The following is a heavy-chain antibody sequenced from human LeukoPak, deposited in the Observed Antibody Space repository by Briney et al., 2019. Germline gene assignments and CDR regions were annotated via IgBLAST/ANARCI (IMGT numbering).Heavy chain of an antibody. D-gene: IGHD3-22*01. J-gene: IGHJ3*02. CDR2: ISKSTYI. Sequence: GGSLRLSCAASGFTFSAYAMNWVRQAPGKGLEWVSSISKSTYIYYADSVKGRFIISRDNAKNSLYLQMNSLRAEDTAVYHCARDGLYDSSGYHNPDAFDIWGQGTMVTVSS. CDR1: GFTFSAYA. V-gene: IGHV3-69-1*01. CDR3: ARDGLYDSSGYHNPDAFDI.